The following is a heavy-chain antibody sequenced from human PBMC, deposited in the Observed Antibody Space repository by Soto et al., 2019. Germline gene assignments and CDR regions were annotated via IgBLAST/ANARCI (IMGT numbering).Heavy chain of an antibody. CDR2: IYYSGST. D-gene: IGHD6-13*01. J-gene: IGHJ5*02. V-gene: IGHV4-31*03. CDR3: ERVRARCIAAAGRGDCSYNWFDP. CDR1: GGSLSSGGYY. Sequence: TLSLPCTLSGGSLSSGGYYWSWIRQHPGKGLGWIGYIYYSGSTYYNPSLKSRFDISVDTSKNQFSLKLISLTAAYTAVYYWERVRARCIAAAGRGDCSYNWFDPGAREPWAPSPQ.